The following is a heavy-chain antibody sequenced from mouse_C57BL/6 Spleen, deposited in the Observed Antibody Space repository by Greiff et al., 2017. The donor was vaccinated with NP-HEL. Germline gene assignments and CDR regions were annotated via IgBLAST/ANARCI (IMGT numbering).Heavy chain of an antibody. CDR2: INPNNGGT. CDR1: GYTFTDYY. CDR3: AKYDYGDVPFAY. J-gene: IGHJ3*01. V-gene: IGHV1-26*01. Sequence: VQLQQSGPELVKPGASVKISCKASGYTFTDYYMNWVKQSHGKSLEWIGDINPNNGGTSYNQKFKGKATLTVDKSSSTAYMQLRSLTSEDSAVYYCAKYDYGDVPFAYWGQGTLVTVSA. D-gene: IGHD2-4*01.